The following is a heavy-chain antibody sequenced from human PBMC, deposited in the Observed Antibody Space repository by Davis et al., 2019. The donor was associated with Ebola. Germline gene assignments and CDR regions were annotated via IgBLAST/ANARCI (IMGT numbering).Heavy chain of an antibody. Sequence: PSETLSLTCTVSGGSISSHYWSWIRQPPGKGLEWIGYIYYSGSTNYNPSLKSRFTISVDTSKNQFSLKLSSVTAADTAVYYCARGGWFDPWGQGTLVTVSS. CDR3: ARGGWFDP. J-gene: IGHJ5*02. CDR2: IYYSGST. V-gene: IGHV4-59*11. CDR1: GGSISSHY.